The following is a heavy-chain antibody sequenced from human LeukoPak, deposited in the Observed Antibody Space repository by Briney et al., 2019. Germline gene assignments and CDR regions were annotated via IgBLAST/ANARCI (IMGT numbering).Heavy chain of an antibody. CDR2: ISSSSSTI. D-gene: IGHD3-10*01. V-gene: IGHV3-48*01. CDR1: GFTFSSYS. Sequence: PGGSLRLSCAASGFTFSSYSMSWIRQAPGKGLEWVSYISSSSSTIFYADSVKGRFTISRDNAKNSLYLQMSSLRAEDTAVYYCAREAGITPFYYFDYWGQGTLVTVSS. CDR3: AREAGITPFYYFDY. J-gene: IGHJ4*02.